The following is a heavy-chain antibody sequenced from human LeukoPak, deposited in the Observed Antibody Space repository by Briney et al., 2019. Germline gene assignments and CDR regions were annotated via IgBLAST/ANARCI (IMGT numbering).Heavy chain of an antibody. CDR1: GGSISSYY. V-gene: IGHV4-4*07. D-gene: IGHD2-15*01. CDR2: IYTSGST. J-gene: IGHJ4*02. CDR3: AVEYCSGGSCFIDY. Sequence: SETLSLTCTVSGGSISSYYWSWIRQPAGKGLEWIGRIYTSGSTNYNPSLKSRVTISVDTSKNQFSLKLSSVTAADTAVYYCAVEYCSGGSCFIDYWGQGTLVTVSS.